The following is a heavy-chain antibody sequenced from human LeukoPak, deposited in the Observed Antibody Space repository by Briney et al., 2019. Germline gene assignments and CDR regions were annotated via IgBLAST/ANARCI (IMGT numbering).Heavy chain of an antibody. CDR1: GYTFTSYG. CDR3: AREVLRFLEWFPLDY. J-gene: IGHJ4*02. V-gene: IGHV1-18*01. D-gene: IGHD3-3*01. Sequence: ASVKVSCKASGYTFTSYGISWVRQAPGQGLEWMGWISAYNGNTNYAQKLQGRVTMTTDTSTSTAYMELRSLRSDDTAVYYCAREVLRFLEWFPLDYWGQGTLVTVSS. CDR2: ISAYNGNT.